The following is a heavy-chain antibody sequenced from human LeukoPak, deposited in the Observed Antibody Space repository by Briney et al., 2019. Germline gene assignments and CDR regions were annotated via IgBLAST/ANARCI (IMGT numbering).Heavy chain of an antibody. CDR2: ISYDGSNK. Sequence: GGSLRLSCAASGFTFSSYAMHWVRQAPGKGLEWVAVISYDGSNKYHADSVKGRFTISRDNSKNTLYLQMNSLRAEDTAVYYCERDYFDYWGQGTLVTVSS. V-gene: IGHV3-30*04. CDR3: ERDYFDY. J-gene: IGHJ4*02. CDR1: GFTFSSYA.